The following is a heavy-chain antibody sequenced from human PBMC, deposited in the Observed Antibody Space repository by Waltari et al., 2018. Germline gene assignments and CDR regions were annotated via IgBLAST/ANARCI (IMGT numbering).Heavy chain of an antibody. V-gene: IGHV3-9*01. CDR1: GFTFGDYA. CDR3: AKDRGQATSHVGLDL. CDR2: ITGNRGTK. Sequence: VQLVESGGGLVQPGESLTLSCAASGFTFGDYAMHWVRRVPGGGREWVSFITGNRGTKGQADTVKGRFTISRDNAKNSIYLQMNSLRPEDTAVYYCAKDRGQATSHVGLDLWGRGTLVIVSS. D-gene: IGHD2-2*01. J-gene: IGHJ2*01.